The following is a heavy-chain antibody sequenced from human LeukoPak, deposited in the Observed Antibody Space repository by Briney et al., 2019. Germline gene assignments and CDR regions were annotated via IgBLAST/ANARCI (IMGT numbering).Heavy chain of an antibody. CDR3: ARAGGSTVSHSDY. CDR1: EFTFSSYS. J-gene: IGHJ4*02. CDR2: ISGSGDNT. D-gene: IGHD4-17*01. V-gene: IGHV3-21*01. Sequence: GGSLRLSCAASEFTFSSYSMNWVRQAPGKGLEWVSGISGSGDNTYYADSVKGRFTISKDNAKNSLYLQMNSLRAEDTAVYYCARAGGSTVSHSDYWGQGTLVTVSS.